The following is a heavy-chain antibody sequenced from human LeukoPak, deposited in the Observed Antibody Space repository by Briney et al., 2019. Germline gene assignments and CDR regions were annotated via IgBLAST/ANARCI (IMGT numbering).Heavy chain of an antibody. CDR3: AKSLSGWRRGEFDY. J-gene: IGHJ4*02. D-gene: IGHD6-19*01. CDR2: ISGSGGST. CDR1: GFTFSSYA. Sequence: GGSLRLSCAASGFTFSSYAMSWVRQAPGKRLEWVSAISGSGGSTYYADSVKGRFTISRDNSKNTLYLQMNSLRAEDTAVYYCAKSLSGWRRGEFDYWGQGTLVTVSS. V-gene: IGHV3-23*01.